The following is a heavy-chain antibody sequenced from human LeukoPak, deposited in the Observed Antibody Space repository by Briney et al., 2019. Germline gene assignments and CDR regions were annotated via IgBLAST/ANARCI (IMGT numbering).Heavy chain of an antibody. D-gene: IGHD2-2*01. CDR2: VRSDGGIK. CDR1: GFTFSNYG. CDR3: AKDLPAAYFDY. Sequence: GGSLRLSCAASGFTFSNYGMHWVRQAPGKGLEWAAFVRSDGGIKYYADSVKGRFTISRDNSRTTLHLQMNSLRAEDTAVYHCAKDLPAAYFDYWGQGTLVTVSS. J-gene: IGHJ4*02. V-gene: IGHV3-30*02.